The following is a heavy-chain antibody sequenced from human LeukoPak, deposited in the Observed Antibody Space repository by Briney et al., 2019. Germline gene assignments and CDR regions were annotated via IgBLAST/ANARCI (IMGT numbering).Heavy chain of an antibody. CDR2: INPNSGGT. J-gene: IGHJ4*02. D-gene: IGHD1-26*01. V-gene: IGHV1-2*02. CDR3: ARSPVGAHFDY. CDR1: GYTFTGYY. Sequence: ASVKVSCKASGYTFTGYYMHWVGQAPGQGLEWMGWINPNSGGTNYAQKFQGRVTMTRDTSTSTVYMELSSLRSEDTAVYYCARSPVGAHFDYWGQGTLVTVSS.